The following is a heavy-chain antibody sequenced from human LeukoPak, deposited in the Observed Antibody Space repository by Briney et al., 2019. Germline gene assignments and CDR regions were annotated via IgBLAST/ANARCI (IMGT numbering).Heavy chain of an antibody. J-gene: IGHJ6*02. V-gene: IGHV3-48*04. Sequence: PGGSLRLSCAASGFTFSTYSMSWVRQAPGKGLEWVSYISSSGSTIYYADSVKGRFTISRDNAKSSLYLQMNSLRAEDTAVYYCARKEIGYYGMDVWGQGTTVTVSS. D-gene: IGHD5-24*01. CDR1: GFTFSTYS. CDR3: ARKEIGYYGMDV. CDR2: ISSSGSTI.